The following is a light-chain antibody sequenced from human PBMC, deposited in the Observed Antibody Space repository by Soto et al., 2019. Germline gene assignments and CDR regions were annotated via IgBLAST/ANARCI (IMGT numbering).Light chain of an antibody. CDR2: EVS. J-gene: IGLJ1*01. CDR1: SSDIGGYNS. V-gene: IGLV2-14*01. Sequence: QPVLTQPASVSGSPGQSITISCTGTSSDIGGYNSVSWYQQHPGKAPKLMIFEVSNRPSEVSNRVSGSKSGNTASLTISGLQAEDEADYYCSSYTSTSPLHVFGTGTKLTVL. CDR3: SSYTSTSPLHV.